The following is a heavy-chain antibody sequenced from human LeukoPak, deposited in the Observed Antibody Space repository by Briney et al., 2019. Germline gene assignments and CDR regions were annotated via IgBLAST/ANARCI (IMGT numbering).Heavy chain of an antibody. CDR1: GGSISSYY. J-gene: IGHJ3*02. D-gene: IGHD3-10*01. V-gene: IGHV4-4*07. CDR2: IYTSGST. CDR3: ARDLRPYYGSGSYYDDAFDI. Sequence: PSETLSLTCTVSGGSISSYYWRWIRQPAGKGLEWIGRIYTSGSTNYNPSLKSRATMSVDTSKNQFSLKLSSVTAADTAVYYCARDLRPYYGSGSYYDDAFDIWGQGTMVTVSS.